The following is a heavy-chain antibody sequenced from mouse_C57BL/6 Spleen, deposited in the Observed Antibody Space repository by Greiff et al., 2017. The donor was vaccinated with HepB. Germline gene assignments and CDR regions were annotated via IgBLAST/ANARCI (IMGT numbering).Heavy chain of an antibody. CDR1: GYTFTSYW. V-gene: IGHV1-52*01. D-gene: IGHD1-1*01. Sequence: QVQLQQPGAELVRPGSSVKLSCKASGYTFTSYWMHWVKQRPIQGLEWIGNIDPSDSETHYNQKFKDKATLTVDKSSSTAYMQLSSLTSEDSAVYYCARMPPAYYYGSSLDYWGKGTTLTVSS. CDR3: ARMPPAYYYGSSLDY. CDR2: IDPSDSET. J-gene: IGHJ2*01.